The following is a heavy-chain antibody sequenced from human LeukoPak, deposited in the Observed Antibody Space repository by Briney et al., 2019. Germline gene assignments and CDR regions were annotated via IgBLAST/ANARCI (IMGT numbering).Heavy chain of an antibody. CDR1: GYTFTSYG. D-gene: IGHD5-18*01. CDR3: VYVDTAMVTFDY. J-gene: IGHJ4*02. V-gene: IGHV1-18*01. Sequence: GASVKVSCKASGYTFTSYGISWVRQAPGQGLEWMGWISAYNGNTNYAQRLQGRVTMTTDTSTTTAYMELRSLRSEDTAVYYCVYVDTAMVTFDYWGQGTLVTVSS. CDR2: ISAYNGNT.